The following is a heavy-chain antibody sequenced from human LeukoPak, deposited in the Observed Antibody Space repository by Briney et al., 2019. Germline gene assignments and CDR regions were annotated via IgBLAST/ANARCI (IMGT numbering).Heavy chain of an antibody. Sequence: GGTLRLSCAASGFTFNDYGMSWVRQAPGKGLEWVSSISASGALIYYTSSVEGRFTISSDNYKNTVYLQMSSLRAEDAAVYYCAKDLGTYDDDLTGYVHYYFYMDVWGKGTTVTISS. D-gene: IGHD3-9*01. V-gene: IGHV3-23*01. CDR1: GFTFNDYG. CDR2: ISASGALI. CDR3: AKDLGTYDDDLTGYVHYYFYMDV. J-gene: IGHJ6*03.